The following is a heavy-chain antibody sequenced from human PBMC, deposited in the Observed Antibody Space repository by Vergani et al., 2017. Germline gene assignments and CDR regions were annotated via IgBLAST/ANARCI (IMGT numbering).Heavy chain of an antibody. CDR3: ARAKRGRLAVGATDS. Sequence: QVQLVQSGAEVKKPGASVRVSCKASGYTFTAYFIHWVRQAPGQGLEWMGWINPTTGNPTYARAFTGRFVFSLDTSISTAYLQIGSLKAEDTAVYFCARAKRGRLAVGATDSWGQGTLLTVSS. J-gene: IGHJ4*02. CDR2: INPTTGNP. D-gene: IGHD6-19*01. CDR1: GYTFTAYF. V-gene: IGHV7-4-1*01.